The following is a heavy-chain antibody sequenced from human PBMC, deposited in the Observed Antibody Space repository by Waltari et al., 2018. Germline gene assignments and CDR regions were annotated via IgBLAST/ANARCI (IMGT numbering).Heavy chain of an antibody. CDR1: GGPISSHY. J-gene: IGHJ5*02. CDR2: IYYSGST. V-gene: IGHV4-59*11. D-gene: IGHD3-10*01. CDR3: ARMGGELLWFGELPSGWFDP. Sequence: QVQLQESGPGLVKPSETLSLTCTVSGGPISSHYWSWIRQPPGTGLEWIEYIYYSGSTNYNPSLKSRVTISVDTSKNQFSLKLSSVTAADTAVYYCARMGGELLWFGELPSGWFDPWGQGTLVTVSS.